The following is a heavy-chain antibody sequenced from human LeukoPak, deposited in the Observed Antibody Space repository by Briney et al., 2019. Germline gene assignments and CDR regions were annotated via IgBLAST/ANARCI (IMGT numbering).Heavy chain of an antibody. CDR2: IIPIFGTA. CDR3: ARGTIYYYDSSGYYPFDY. D-gene: IGHD3-22*01. CDR1: GGTFSSYA. Sequence: GASVKVSCKASGGTFSSYAISWVRQAPGQGLEWMGGIIPIFGTANYAQKFQGRVTITTDESTSTAYMELSSLRSEDTAVYYCARGTIYYYDSSGYYPFDYWGQGTLVTVSS. J-gene: IGHJ4*02. V-gene: IGHV1-69*05.